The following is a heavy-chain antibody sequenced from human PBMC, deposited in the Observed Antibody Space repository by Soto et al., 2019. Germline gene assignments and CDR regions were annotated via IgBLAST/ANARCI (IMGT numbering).Heavy chain of an antibody. Sequence: PWGSLRLSCASSGFTFSSYAMSWVRQAPGKGLEWVSAISGSGGSTYYADSVKGRFTISRDNSKNTLYLQMNSLRAEDTAVYYCAKVLGGDFDYWGQGTLVTVSS. CDR2: ISGSGGST. V-gene: IGHV3-23*01. D-gene: IGHD2-21*01. J-gene: IGHJ4*02. CDR3: AKVLGGDFDY. CDR1: GFTFSSYA.